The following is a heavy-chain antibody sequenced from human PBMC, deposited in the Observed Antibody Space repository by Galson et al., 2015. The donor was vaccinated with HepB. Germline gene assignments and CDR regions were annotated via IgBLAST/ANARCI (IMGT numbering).Heavy chain of an antibody. J-gene: IGHJ6*02. Sequence: AASGYTFSSYAMSWVRQAPGKGLEWVATVSGSGGDTNYADSAKGRFSISRDNSKNTVFLQMNSLRAEDTAVYYCAKSQKGPYYYAMDVWGQGTTVTVSS. CDR2: VSGSGGDT. V-gene: IGHV3-23*01. CDR1: GYTFSSYA. CDR3: AKSQKGPYYYAMDV.